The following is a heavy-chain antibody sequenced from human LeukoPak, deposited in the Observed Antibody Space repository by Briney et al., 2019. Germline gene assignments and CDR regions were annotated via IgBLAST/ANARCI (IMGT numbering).Heavy chain of an antibody. CDR1: GGTFSTYA. CDR3: ARVPRRGDRFDP. Sequence: SVKVSCKTSGGTFSTYAISWVRQAPGQGLEWMGGIIPIFGTSNYAQKFQGRVTITADESTSTAYMELSSLRSEDTAVYYCARVPRRGDRFDPWGQGTLVTVSS. V-gene: IGHV1-69*13. CDR2: IIPIFGTS. J-gene: IGHJ5*02. D-gene: IGHD3-10*01.